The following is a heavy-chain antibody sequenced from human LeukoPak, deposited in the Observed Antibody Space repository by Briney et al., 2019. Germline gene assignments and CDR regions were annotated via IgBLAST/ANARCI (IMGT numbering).Heavy chain of an antibody. J-gene: IGHJ4*02. Sequence: SETLSLTCTVSGGSISSSSYYWGWIRQPPGTGLEWIGSIYYSGSTYYNPSLKSRVTISVDTSKNQFSLKLSSVTAADTAVYYCASVGHSGSYRNYFDYWGQGTLVTVSS. CDR3: ASVGHSGSYRNYFDY. V-gene: IGHV4-39*07. CDR1: GGSISSSSYY. D-gene: IGHD1-26*01. CDR2: IYYSGST.